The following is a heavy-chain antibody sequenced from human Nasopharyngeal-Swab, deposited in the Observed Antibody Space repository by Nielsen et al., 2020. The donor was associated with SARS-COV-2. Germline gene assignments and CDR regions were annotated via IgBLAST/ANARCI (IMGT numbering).Heavy chain of an antibody. Sequence: GESLKISCAASGFTFSAYWMSWVRQVPEKGPEWVANIKQDASEMYYVDSVKGRFTISRDNAKNSLYLQMNSLRAEDTAVYYCARDLPFGGEPFDYWGQGTLVTVSS. CDR2: IKQDASEM. D-gene: IGHD3-10*01. CDR1: GFTFSAYW. CDR3: ARDLPFGGEPFDY. V-gene: IGHV3-7*01. J-gene: IGHJ4*02.